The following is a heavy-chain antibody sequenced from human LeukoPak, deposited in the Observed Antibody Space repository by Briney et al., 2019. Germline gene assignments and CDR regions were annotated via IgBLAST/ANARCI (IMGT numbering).Heavy chain of an antibody. CDR1: GFTFSSYW. CDR3: ARVVYTHFDY. CDR2: IKSDGSTT. D-gene: IGHD2-2*02. J-gene: IGHJ4*02. Sequence: GGSLRLSCAASGFTFSSYWMNWVRQAPGKGLVWVSRIKSDGSTTTYADSVKGRFTISRDNAKNTLYLQMNSLRAEDTAVYYCARVVYTHFDYWGQGTTVTFSS. V-gene: IGHV3-74*01.